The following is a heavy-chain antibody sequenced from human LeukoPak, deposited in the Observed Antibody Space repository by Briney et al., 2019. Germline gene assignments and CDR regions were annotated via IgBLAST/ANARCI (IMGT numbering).Heavy chain of an antibody. CDR1: GGSFSGYY. J-gene: IGHJ3*02. CDR2: INHSGST. D-gene: IGHD6-19*01. V-gene: IGHV4-34*01. CDR3: AGAVAELDAFDI. Sequence: PSETLSLTCAVYGGSFSGYYWSWIRQPPGKGLEWIGEINHSGSTNYNPSLKSRVTISVDTSKNQFSLKLSSVTAADTAVYYCAGAVAELDAFDIWGQGTMVTVSS.